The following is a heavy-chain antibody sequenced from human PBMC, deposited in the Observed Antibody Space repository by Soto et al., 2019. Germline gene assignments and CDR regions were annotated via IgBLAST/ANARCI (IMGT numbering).Heavy chain of an antibody. CDR3: ARRSGSYFAAFYDT. Sequence: QAQLEESGGGVVQPGTSLRLSCSASSFSFSSSGMHWVRQPPGKGLEWVAAIWDDGGNKYYADSVRGRFTISRDNSKNTLFLQMNSLRAEDTGLYYCARRSGSYFAAFYDTWGQGTLFSVSS. CDR2: IWDDGGNK. V-gene: IGHV3-33*01. J-gene: IGHJ4*02. D-gene: IGHD1-26*01. CDR1: SFSFSSSG.